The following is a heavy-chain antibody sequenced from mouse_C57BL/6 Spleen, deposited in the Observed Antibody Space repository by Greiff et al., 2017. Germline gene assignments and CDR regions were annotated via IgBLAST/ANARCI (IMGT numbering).Heavy chain of an antibody. Sequence: EVKLVESGPGLVKPSQSLSLTCSVTGYSITSGYYWNWIRQFPGNKLEWMGYISYDGSNNYNPPLKNRISITLDTSKNQSFLKLNSVTTEDTATYYCARRGTTVEGTWFAYWGQGTLVTVSA. D-gene: IGHD1-1*01. CDR1: GYSITSGYY. CDR3: ARRGTTVEGTWFAY. V-gene: IGHV3-6*01. J-gene: IGHJ3*01. CDR2: ISYDGSN.